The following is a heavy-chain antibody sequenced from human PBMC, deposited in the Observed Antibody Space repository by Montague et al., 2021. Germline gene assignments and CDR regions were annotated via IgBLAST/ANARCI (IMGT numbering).Heavy chain of an antibody. V-gene: IGHV4-4*07. Sequence: SETLSLTCSVSGDSISSYEYYWTWIRLPAGRGLEWIGRVYKRGDTNTNPSLRSRLTLSVDTSKNHFSLTLTSVTAADTAVYFCARDSPVVEPWVGEHKGAFDIWGQGTMVTVSS. D-gene: IGHD3-10*01. CDR3: ARDSPVVEPWVGEHKGAFDI. CDR1: GDSISSYEYY. J-gene: IGHJ3*02. CDR2: VYKRGDT.